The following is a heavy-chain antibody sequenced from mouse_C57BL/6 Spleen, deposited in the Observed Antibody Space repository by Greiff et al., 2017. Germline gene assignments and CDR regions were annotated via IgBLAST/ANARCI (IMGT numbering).Heavy chain of an antibody. CDR3: ARPGTTVVATKYFDV. CDR1: GFTFSDYG. CDR2: ISSGSSTI. Sequence: EVQLVESGGGLVKPGGSLKLSCAASGFTFSDYGMHWVRQAPEKGLEWVAYISSGSSTIYYADTVKGRFTISRDNAKNTLFLQMTSLRSEDTAMYYWARPGTTVVATKYFDVWGTGTTVTVSS. D-gene: IGHD1-1*01. V-gene: IGHV5-17*01. J-gene: IGHJ1*03.